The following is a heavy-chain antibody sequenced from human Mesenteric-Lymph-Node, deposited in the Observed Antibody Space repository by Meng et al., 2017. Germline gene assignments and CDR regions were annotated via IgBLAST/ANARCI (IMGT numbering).Heavy chain of an antibody. J-gene: IGHJ6*02. D-gene: IGHD4-17*01. Sequence: ASVKVSCKASGDTSTKHDINWVRQAPGQGLEWMGWMNPNTGDTGYAQMFQGRVTMTRDNSISTVYMELSSLRSEDTAVYYCAKRAGDYPVYYGMDVWGQGTTVTVSS. V-gene: IGHV1-8*01. CDR2: MNPNTGDT. CDR1: GDTSTKHD. CDR3: AKRAGDYPVYYGMDV.